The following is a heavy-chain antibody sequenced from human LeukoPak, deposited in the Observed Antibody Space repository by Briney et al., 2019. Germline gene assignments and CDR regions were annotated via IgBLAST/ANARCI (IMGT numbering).Heavy chain of an antibody. V-gene: IGHV3-7*04. J-gene: IGHJ5*02. CDR1: GFSFNNYW. Sequence: GGSLRLSCAASGFSFNNYWMTWVRQAPTKGLEWVANIKYDGSDKRYVDSVKGRFTVSRDNANNSPYLQMNSLRAEDTAVYPRVRGGGSFPPWAQGPLVPVSS. D-gene: IGHD2/OR15-2a*01. CDR3: VRGGGSFPP. CDR2: IKYDGSDK.